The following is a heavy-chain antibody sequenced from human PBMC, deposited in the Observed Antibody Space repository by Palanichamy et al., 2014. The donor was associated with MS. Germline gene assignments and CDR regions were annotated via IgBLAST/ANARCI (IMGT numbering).Heavy chain of an antibody. CDR1: IXPSNYW. CDR3: ARDVGPRDV. Sequence: EVQLVEVWGRLGPAWGVPETLLCSLWIXPSNYWMSWVRQAPGKGLEWVASVKQDSSEKYYVDSVKGRFTISRDNAKNSLYLQMNSLRAEDTAVYYCARDVGPRDVWGKGTTVTVSS. CDR2: VKQDSSEK. D-gene: IGHD3-16*01. J-gene: IGHJ6*04. V-gene: IGHV3-7*01.